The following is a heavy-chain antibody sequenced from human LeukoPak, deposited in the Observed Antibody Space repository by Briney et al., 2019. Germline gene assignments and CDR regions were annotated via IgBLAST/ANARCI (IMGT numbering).Heavy chain of an antibody. CDR3: ARLAFSGSYYKFDYYYYGMDV. D-gene: IGHD3-10*01. Sequence: SETLSLTCTVSGGSISSYYWSWIRQPPGKGLEWIGYIYYSGSTNYNPSLKSRVTISVDTSKNQFSLKLSPVTAADTAVYYCARLAFSGSYYKFDYYYYGMDVWGQGTTVTVSS. V-gene: IGHV4-59*08. J-gene: IGHJ6*02. CDR1: GGSISSYY. CDR2: IYYSGST.